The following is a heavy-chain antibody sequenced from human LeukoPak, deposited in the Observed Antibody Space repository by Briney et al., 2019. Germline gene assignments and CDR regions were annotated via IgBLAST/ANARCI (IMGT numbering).Heavy chain of an antibody. CDR2: IYYSGST. J-gene: IGHJ4*02. D-gene: IGHD3-22*01. CDR3: ARRSDSSDYLFDY. CDR1: GGSISSGDYS. Sequence: PSQTLSLTCTASGGSISSGDYSWSWIRQPPGKGLEWIGYIYYSGSTYYNPFLKSRVTISVDTSKNQFSLKLSSVTAADTAVYYCARRSDSSDYLFDYWGQGTLVTVSS. V-gene: IGHV4-30-4*01.